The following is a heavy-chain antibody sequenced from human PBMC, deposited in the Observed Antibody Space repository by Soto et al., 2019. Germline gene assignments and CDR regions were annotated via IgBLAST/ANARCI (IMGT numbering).Heavy chain of an antibody. CDR2: ISAYNGNT. Sequence: QVQLVQSGAEVKKPGASVKVSCKASGYTFINYGLSWVRQAPGQGLEWMGWISAYNGNTNYAQKFQGIVTMTTDTSTSTAYMELRSLRTDDTAVYYCARCAYCSGDSCHSRISDYWGQGTLVGVSS. CDR1: GYTFINYG. D-gene: IGHD2-15*01. V-gene: IGHV1-18*01. CDR3: ARCAYCSGDSCHSRISDY. J-gene: IGHJ4*02.